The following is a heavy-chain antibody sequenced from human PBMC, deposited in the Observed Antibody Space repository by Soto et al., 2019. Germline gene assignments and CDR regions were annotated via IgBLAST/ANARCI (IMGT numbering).Heavy chain of an antibody. D-gene: IGHD2-15*01. V-gene: IGHV6-1*01. CDR2: TYYRSKWYN. CDR1: GDSVSSNSAA. J-gene: IGHJ5*02. CDR3: SSAYCSGGSCWAWSNWFDP. Sequence: SQTLSLTCAISGDSVSSNSAAWNWIRQSQSRGLEWLGRTYYRSKWYNDYAVSVKSRITINPDTSKNQFYLQLNSVTPEDTAVYFCSSAYCSGGSCWAWSNWFDPWGQGTLVTVSS.